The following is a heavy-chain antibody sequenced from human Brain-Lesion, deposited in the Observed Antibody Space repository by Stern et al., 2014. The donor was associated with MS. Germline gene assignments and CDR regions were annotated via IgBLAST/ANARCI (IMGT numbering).Heavy chain of an antibody. CDR1: GFTFSYHA. J-gene: IGHJ4*02. D-gene: IGHD4-17*01. CDR2: ISYDGSDN. V-gene: IGHV3-30*01. Sequence: VQLVQSGGGVVQPGRSLRLSCAASGFTFSYHAMHWVRQAPGKGLEWLAVISYDGSDNYYAGSVKGRFTLSRDNSKNTLYLQMNSLRAEDTAVYYCARGGAVTSSEYYFDYWGQGTLVTVSS. CDR3: ARGGAVTSSEYYFDY.